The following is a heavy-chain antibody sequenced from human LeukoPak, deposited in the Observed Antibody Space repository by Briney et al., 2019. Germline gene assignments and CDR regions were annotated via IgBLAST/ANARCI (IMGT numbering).Heavy chain of an antibody. V-gene: IGHV4-39*07. J-gene: IGHJ6*03. CDR2: IYYSGST. D-gene: IGHD3-16*01. Sequence: SETLSLTCTVSGGSISSYYWGWIRQPPGKGLEWIGSIYYSGSTYYNPSLKSRVTISVDTSKNQLSLKLSSVTAADTAVYYCARVVFYYYYMDVWGKGTTVTVSS. CDR3: ARVVFYYYYMDV. CDR1: GGSISSYY.